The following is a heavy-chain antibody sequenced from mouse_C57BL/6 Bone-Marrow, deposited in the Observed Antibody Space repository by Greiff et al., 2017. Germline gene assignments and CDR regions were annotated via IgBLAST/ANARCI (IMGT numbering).Heavy chain of an antibody. CDR2: IYPGDGDT. D-gene: IGHD4-1*01. CDR3: EGTGTPFAY. Sequence: QVQLQQSGPELVKPGASVKISCKASGYAFSSSWMNWVKQRPGKGLEWIGRIYPGDGDTNYNGKFKGKATLTADKSSSTAYMQLSSLTSEDSAVYFCEGTGTPFAYWGQGTLVTVSA. V-gene: IGHV1-82*01. J-gene: IGHJ3*01. CDR1: GYAFSSSW.